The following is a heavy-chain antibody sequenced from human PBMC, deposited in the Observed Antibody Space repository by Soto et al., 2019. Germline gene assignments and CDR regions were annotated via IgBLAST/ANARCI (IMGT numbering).Heavy chain of an antibody. CDR3: ARSIGGMDV. D-gene: IGHD3-16*02. V-gene: IGHV4-4*02. CDR1: GGSISSSNW. CDR2: IYHSGST. Sequence: QVQLQESGPGLEKPTGTVSLTCAVCGGSISSSNWWSWVRQTPGKGQEWIGEIYHSGSTNYNPSLKRRVTISVDKSQNQVSLKRRSVTAADTAVYYCARSIGGMDVWGQGTTVTVSS. J-gene: IGHJ6*02.